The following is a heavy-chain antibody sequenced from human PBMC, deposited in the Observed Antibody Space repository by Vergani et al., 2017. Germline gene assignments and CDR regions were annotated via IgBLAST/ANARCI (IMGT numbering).Heavy chain of an antibody. CDR2: IYTSGST. CDR1: GGSISSYY. D-gene: IGHD4-23*01. J-gene: IGHJ4*02. V-gene: IGHV4-4*08. Sequence: QVQLQESGPGLVKPSETLSLTCTVSGGSISSYYWSWIRQPPGKGLEWIGYIYTSGSTNYNPSLKSRVTISVDTSKNQFSLKLSSVTAADTAVYYCARGLYGGNFPFDYWGQGTLVTVSS. CDR3: ARGLYGGNFPFDY.